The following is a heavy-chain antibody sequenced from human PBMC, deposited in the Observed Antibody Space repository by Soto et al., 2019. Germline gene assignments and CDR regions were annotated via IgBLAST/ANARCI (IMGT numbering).Heavy chain of an antibody. Sequence: MPGKGLEWMGVIYPGDSDARYSPSFQGQVAISADKSINTAYLQWSRLKASDTAMYWCARHSGVAQDGTDWGQGTLVTVSS. CDR2: IYPGDSDA. CDR3: ARHSGVAQDGTD. V-gene: IGHV5-51*01. J-gene: IGHJ4*02. D-gene: IGHD6-13*01.